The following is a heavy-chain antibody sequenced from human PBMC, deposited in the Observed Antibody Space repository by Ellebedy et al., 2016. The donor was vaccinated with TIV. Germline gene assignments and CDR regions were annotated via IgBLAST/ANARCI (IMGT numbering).Heavy chain of an antibody. CDR3: ARSFDGYNSNAFDI. V-gene: IGHV4-39*01. Sequence: MPSETLSLTCTVSGGSISISNYYWGWIRQPPGKGLEWIGCIYYSGRTYYNPSLKSRVTISVDTSKNQFSLKLGSVTAAETAVYYCARSFDGYNSNAFDIWGQGTMVTVSS. J-gene: IGHJ3*02. CDR2: IYYSGRT. D-gene: IGHD5-24*01. CDR1: GGSISISNYY.